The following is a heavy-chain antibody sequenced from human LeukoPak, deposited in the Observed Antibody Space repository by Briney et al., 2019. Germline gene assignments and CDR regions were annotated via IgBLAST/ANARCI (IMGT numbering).Heavy chain of an antibody. CDR1: GYTFTGYY. CDR3: ARDWLRRGLDY. J-gene: IGHJ4*02. CDR2: INPNSGGT. Sequence: EASVKVSCKASGYTFTGYYMHWVRQAPGQGLEWMGWINPNSGGTNYAQKFRGRVTMTRDTSISTAYMELSRLRSDDTAVYYCARDWLRRGLDYWGQGTLVTVSS. D-gene: IGHD5-12*01. V-gene: IGHV1-2*02.